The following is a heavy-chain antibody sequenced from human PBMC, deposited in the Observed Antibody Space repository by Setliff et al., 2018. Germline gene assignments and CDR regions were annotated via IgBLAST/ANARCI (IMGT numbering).Heavy chain of an antibody. CDR2: VYYSGTA. Sequence: SETLSLTCTVSGGPFSGASIWSWIRQPPGKGLEFIGYVYYSGTAKHDPSLESRAIMSVDASKNQISLKLNSVTAADTAVYYCAKGGTYRYFDYWGQGTLVTVSS. CDR1: GGPFSGAS. CDR3: AKGGTYRYFDY. J-gene: IGHJ4*02. D-gene: IGHD1-26*01. V-gene: IGHV4-59*01.